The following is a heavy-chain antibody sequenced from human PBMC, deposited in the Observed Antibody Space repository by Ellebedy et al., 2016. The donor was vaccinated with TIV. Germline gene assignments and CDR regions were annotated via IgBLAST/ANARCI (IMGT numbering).Heavy chain of an antibody. CDR1: GFTVDDYA. D-gene: IGHD3-16*01. CDR2: ISWNSGSI. CDR3: AKDKRMITFGGVIDY. Sequence: SLKISCAASGFTVDDYAMHWVRQAPGKGLEWVSGISWNSGSIGYADSVKGRFTISRDNAKNSLYLQMNSLRAEETALYYCAKDKRMITFGGVIDYWGQGTLVTVSS. V-gene: IGHV3-9*01. J-gene: IGHJ4*02.